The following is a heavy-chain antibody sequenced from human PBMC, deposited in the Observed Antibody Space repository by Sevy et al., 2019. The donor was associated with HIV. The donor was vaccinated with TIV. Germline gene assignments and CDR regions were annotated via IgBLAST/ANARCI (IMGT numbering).Heavy chain of an antibody. V-gene: IGHV4-59*08. CDR1: GGSISSYY. CDR3: AGENAWGRGYS. D-gene: IGHD1-26*01. CDR2: IYYNGHI. J-gene: IGHJ4*02. Sequence: SDTLSLTCTVPGGSISSYYWSWIRQPPGKGLEWIANIYYNGHINYNPSLKSRVTLSLDTSKNQFSLRLSSVTAADTAMYYCAGENAWGRGYSWGQGTLVTVSS.